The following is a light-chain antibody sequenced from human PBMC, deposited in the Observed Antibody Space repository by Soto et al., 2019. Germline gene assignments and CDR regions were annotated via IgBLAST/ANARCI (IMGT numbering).Light chain of an antibody. Sequence: DIQMTQSPSTLSGSVGDRVTITCRASQTISSWLAWYQQKPGKAPKLRIYKASTIKSGVPSRFSGSGSGTEFTLTISSLQPDDFATYYCQHYNSYSEAFGQGTKVDIK. J-gene: IGKJ1*01. CDR1: QTISSW. CDR2: KAS. V-gene: IGKV1-5*03. CDR3: QHYNSYSEA.